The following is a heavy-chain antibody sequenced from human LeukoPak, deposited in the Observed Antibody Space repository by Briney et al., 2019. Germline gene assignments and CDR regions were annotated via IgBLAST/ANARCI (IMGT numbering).Heavy chain of an antibody. J-gene: IGHJ4*02. Sequence: PGGSLRLSCAASGFTFSSYWMYWVRQAPGKGLVWVSRINSDGSSTSYAYSVKGRFTISRDNAKNTLYLQMNSLRAEDTAVYYCARTDDYGDYNPFDYWGQGTLVTVSS. V-gene: IGHV3-74*01. CDR1: GFTFSSYW. CDR3: ARTDDYGDYNPFDY. D-gene: IGHD4-17*01. CDR2: INSDGSST.